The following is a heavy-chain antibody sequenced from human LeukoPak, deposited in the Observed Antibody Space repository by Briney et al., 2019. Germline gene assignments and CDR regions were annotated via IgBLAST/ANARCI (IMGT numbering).Heavy chain of an antibody. CDR3: ARDNCSSTSCERMFDY. D-gene: IGHD2-2*01. J-gene: IGHJ4*02. CDR2: INSDGSST. CDR1: GFTFDDYA. Sequence: GRSLRLSCAASGFTFDDYAMHWVRQAPGKGLVWVSRINSDGSSTSYADSVKGRFTTSRDNAKNTLYLQMNSLRAEDTAVYYCARDNCSSTSCERMFDYWGQGTLVTVSS. V-gene: IGHV3-74*01.